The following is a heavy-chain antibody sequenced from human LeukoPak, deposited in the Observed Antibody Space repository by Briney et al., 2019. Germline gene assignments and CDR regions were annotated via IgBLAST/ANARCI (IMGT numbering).Heavy chain of an antibody. CDR2: INQDGSEK. CDR1: GFTFSSYW. D-gene: IGHD6-19*01. CDR3: ARRRAVAFDY. Sequence: GGSLRLSCAGYGFTFSSYWMGWVRQAPGKGLEWVANINQDGSEKYYVDSVKGRFTISRDNAKNSLYLQMNSLRVKDTAVYYCARRRAVAFDYWGQGTLVTVSS. J-gene: IGHJ4*02. V-gene: IGHV3-7*01.